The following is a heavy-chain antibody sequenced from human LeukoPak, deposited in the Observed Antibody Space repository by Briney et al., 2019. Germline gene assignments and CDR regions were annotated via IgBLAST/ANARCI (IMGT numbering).Heavy chain of an antibody. CDR1: GFTFSRYW. D-gene: IGHD3-16*01. J-gene: IGHJ6*02. V-gene: IGHV3-7*03. CDR2: INHNGNVN. Sequence: GGSLRLSCVGSGFTFSRYWMNWARQAPGKGLEWVASINHNGNVNYYVDSVKGRFTISRDNAKNSLYLQMSNLRAEDTAVYFCARGGGLDVWGQGATVTVSS. CDR3: ARGGGLDV.